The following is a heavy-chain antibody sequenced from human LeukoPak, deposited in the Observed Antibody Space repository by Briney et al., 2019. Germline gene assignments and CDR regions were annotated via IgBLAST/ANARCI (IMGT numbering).Heavy chain of an antibody. Sequence: GASVTVSCKASGYTFTSYGISWVRQAPGQGLEWMGWISAYNGNTNYAQKLQGRVTMTTDTSTSTAYMELRSLRSDDTAVYYCARDPHIVVVPAAIPGGFDYWGQGTLVTVSS. CDR3: ARDPHIVVVPAAIPGGFDY. J-gene: IGHJ4*02. V-gene: IGHV1-18*01. D-gene: IGHD2-2*01. CDR2: ISAYNGNT. CDR1: GYTFTSYG.